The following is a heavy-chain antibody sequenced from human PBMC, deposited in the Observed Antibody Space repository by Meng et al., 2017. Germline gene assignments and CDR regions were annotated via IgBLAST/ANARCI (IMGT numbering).Heavy chain of an antibody. D-gene: IGHD3-10*01. CDR1: GGSISSSNW. J-gene: IGHJ5*02. CDR2: IYHSGST. CDR3: ASRATMVRGVPNWFDP. Sequence: VEVPESGPGLVKPSGTLSLTCAVSGGSISSSNWWSWVRQPPGKGLEWIGEIYHSGSTNYNPSLKSRVTISVDKSKNQFSLKLSSVTAADTAVYYCASRATMVRGVPNWFDPWGQGTLVTVSS. V-gene: IGHV4-4*02.